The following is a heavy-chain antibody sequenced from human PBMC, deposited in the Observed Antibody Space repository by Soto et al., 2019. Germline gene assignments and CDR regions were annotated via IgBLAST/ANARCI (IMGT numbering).Heavy chain of an antibody. D-gene: IGHD1-1*01. J-gene: IGHJ5*02. CDR1: GFSLSTSGMR. Sequence: SGPTLVNPTQTLTLTCTFSGFSLSTSGMRVSWIRQPPGKALQWLARIDWDDDKFYTTSLRTRLTISKDTSKNQVVLTMPNMDPVDTATYDCAKTGTDGSWFDPWGQGTLVTVSS. V-gene: IGHV2-70*04. CDR3: AKTGTDGSWFDP. CDR2: IDWDDDK.